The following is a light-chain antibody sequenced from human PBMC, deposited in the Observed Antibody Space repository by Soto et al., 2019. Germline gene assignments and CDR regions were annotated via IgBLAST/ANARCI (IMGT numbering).Light chain of an antibody. Sequence: DIQMTQSPSSLSASVGDRVTITCRASQTSSTYLNWYQQNPGKAPKLLIYAASSLQSGVPSRFSGSGSGTDFPLTISSLQPEDFATYYCQQSSGIPYTFGQGTKLEIK. CDR2: AAS. CDR3: QQSSGIPYT. CDR1: QTSSTY. V-gene: IGKV1-39*01. J-gene: IGKJ2*01.